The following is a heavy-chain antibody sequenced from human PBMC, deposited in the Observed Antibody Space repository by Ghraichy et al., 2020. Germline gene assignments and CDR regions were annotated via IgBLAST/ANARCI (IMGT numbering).Heavy chain of an antibody. CDR1: RFTFSGYS. CDR2: ISYDGSNK. CDR3: ARDIKSSSWSYYYYAMDV. D-gene: IGHD6-13*01. Sequence: LSLTCVASRFTFSGYSMHWVRQAPGKGLEWVGVISYDGSNKYYADSVKGRFTISRDNSKNTLYLQMNSLRTEDTAVYYCARDIKSSSWSYYYYAMDVWGQGTTVTVSS. V-gene: IGHV3-30-3*01. J-gene: IGHJ6*02.